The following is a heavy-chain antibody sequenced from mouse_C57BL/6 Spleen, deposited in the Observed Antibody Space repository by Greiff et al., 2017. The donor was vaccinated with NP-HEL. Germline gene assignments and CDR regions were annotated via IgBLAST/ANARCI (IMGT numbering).Heavy chain of an antibody. CDR2: IRNKANGYTT. J-gene: IGHJ2*01. D-gene: IGHD2-12*01. CDR1: GFTFTDYY. CDR3: ARYSYSHYFDY. Sequence: EVKLVESGGGLVQPGGSLSLSCAASGFTFTDYYMSWVRQPPGKALEWLGFIRNKANGYTTEYSASVKGRFTISRDNSQIILYLQMNALRAEDSATYYCARYSYSHYFDYWGQGTTLTVSS. V-gene: IGHV7-3*01.